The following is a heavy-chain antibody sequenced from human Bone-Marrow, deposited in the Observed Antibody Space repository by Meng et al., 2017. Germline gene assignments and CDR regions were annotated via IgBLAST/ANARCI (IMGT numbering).Heavy chain of an antibody. J-gene: IGHJ4*02. CDR2: INWNGGST. Sequence: GESLKTSCAASGFTFEDYGMSWVRHVPGKGLEWLGSINWNGGSTIYAASVKGRFTFSRDNAKNSQDLQMNSLTAEDTAFYYCTRGEFTPPHSPLFDYWGQGTLVTVSS. CDR1: GFTFEDYG. V-gene: IGHV3-20*04. CDR3: TRGEFTPPHSPLFDY. D-gene: IGHD2-15*01.